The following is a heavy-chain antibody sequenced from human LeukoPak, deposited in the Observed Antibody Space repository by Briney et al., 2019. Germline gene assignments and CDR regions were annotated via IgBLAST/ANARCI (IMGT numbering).Heavy chain of an antibody. CDR3: ARDRRYCSGGSCYSGGWFDP. J-gene: IGHJ5*02. CDR1: GFTFDDYG. CDR2: INWNGGST. V-gene: IGHV3-20*04. Sequence: GGSLRLSCAASGFTFDDYGMSWVRQAPGKGLEWVSGINWNGGSTGYADSVKGRFTISRDNAKNSLYLQMNSLRAEDTAVYYCARDRRYCSGGSCYSGGWFDPWGQGTLVTVSS. D-gene: IGHD2-15*01.